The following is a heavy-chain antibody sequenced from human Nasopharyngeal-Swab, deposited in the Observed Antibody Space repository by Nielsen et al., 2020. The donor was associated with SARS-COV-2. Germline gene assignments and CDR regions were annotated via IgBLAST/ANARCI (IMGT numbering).Heavy chain of an antibody. J-gene: IGHJ5*02. V-gene: IGHV5-51*01. CDR3: ARHSVGYCSSTSCWGLNWFDP. CDR2: IYPGDSDT. CDR1: GSSFTSYW. D-gene: IGHD2-2*01. Sequence: GGSLRLSFKGSGSSFTSYWIGWVRQMPGKGLEWMGIIYPGDSDTRYSPSFQGQVTISADKSISTAYLQWSSLKASDTAMYYCARHSVGYCSSTSCWGLNWFDPWGQGTLVTVSS.